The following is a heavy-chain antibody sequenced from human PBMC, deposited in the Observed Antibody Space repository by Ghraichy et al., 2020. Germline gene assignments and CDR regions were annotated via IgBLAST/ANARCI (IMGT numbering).Heavy chain of an antibody. CDR2: IYYSGST. Sequence: SETLSLTCTVSGGSISSYYWSWIRQPPGKGLEWIGYIYYSGSTNYNPSLKSRVTISVDTSKNQFSLKLSSVTAADTAVYYCAGTYYYDSSGYYYYYYGMDVWGQGTTVTVS. J-gene: IGHJ6*02. CDR1: GGSISSYY. V-gene: IGHV4-59*01. D-gene: IGHD3-22*01. CDR3: AGTYYYDSSGYYYYYYGMDV.